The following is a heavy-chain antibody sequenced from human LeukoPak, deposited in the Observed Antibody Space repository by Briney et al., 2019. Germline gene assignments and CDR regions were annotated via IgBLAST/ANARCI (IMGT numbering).Heavy chain of an antibody. CDR3: ARTDARTYYDILTGPLGLDI. CDR2: IYTSGST. V-gene: IGHV4-4*07. D-gene: IGHD3-9*01. CDR1: GGSISSYY. Sequence: SETLSLTCTVSGGSISSYYWSWIRQPAGKGLEWIGRIYTSGSTNYNPSLKSRVTMSVDTSKNQFSLKLSSVTAADTAVYYCARTDARTYYDILTGPLGLDIWGQGTMVTVS. J-gene: IGHJ3*02.